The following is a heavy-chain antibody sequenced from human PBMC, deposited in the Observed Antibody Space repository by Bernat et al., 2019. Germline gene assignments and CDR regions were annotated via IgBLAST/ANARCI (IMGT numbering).Heavy chain of an antibody. Sequence: QMQLVQSGPEVKKPGTSVKVSCKASGFTFTSSAMQWVRQARGQRLEWIGWIVVGSGNTNYAQKFQERVTITRDMSTSTAYMELSSLRSEDTAVYYCAADPLVVVAATDYYYGMDVWGQGTTVTVSS. D-gene: IGHD2-15*01. CDR3: AADPLVVVAATDYYYGMDV. CDR1: GFTFTSSA. CDR2: IVVGSGNT. V-gene: IGHV1-58*02. J-gene: IGHJ6*02.